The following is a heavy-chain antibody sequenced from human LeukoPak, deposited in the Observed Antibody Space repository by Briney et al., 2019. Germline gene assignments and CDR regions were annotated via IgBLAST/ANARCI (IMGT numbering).Heavy chain of an antibody. CDR3: AKDQVAATLGVPWFDP. V-gene: IGHV3-30*02. J-gene: IGHJ5*02. CDR1: GFTFSSYG. D-gene: IGHD2-15*01. Sequence: GGSLRLSCAASGFTFSSYGMHWVRQAPAKGLEWVAFLRYDGSNKYYADSVKGRFTISRDNSKNTLYLQMNSLRAEDTAVYYCAKDQVAATLGVPWFDPWGQGTLVTVSS. CDR2: LRYDGSNK.